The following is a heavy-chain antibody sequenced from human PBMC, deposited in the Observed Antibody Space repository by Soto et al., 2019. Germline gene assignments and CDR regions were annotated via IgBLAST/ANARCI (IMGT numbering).Heavy chain of an antibody. CDR1: GYPVTAYY. CDR2: INPATGAA. J-gene: IGHJ3*02. CDR3: ARGGGVGVAGSAAFDM. D-gene: IGHD3-3*01. Sequence: QLHLVQSGAVVKKPGASVTVSCSASGYPVTAYYMHWVRQAPGRGLEWMGGINPATGAAKYTQTCQGRVTQTRVTSTSTVFMELSGLTSEDTAVFYCARGGGVGVAGSAAFDMWGQGTVVTVSS. V-gene: IGHV1-2*02.